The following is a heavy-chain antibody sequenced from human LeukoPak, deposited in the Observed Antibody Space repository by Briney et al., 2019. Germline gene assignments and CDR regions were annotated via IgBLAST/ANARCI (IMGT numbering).Heavy chain of an antibody. D-gene: IGHD3-10*01. Sequence: GGSLRLSCAASGFSFSNYWMHWVRQAPGKGLEWVANIKPDGSQKYYVDSVKGRFTISRGNAKNSLYLQMGSLRAEDTAIYYCARAVGGGESYWGQGTLVTVSS. CDR3: ARAVGGGESY. CDR2: IKPDGSQK. V-gene: IGHV3-7*04. CDR1: GFSFSNYW. J-gene: IGHJ4*02.